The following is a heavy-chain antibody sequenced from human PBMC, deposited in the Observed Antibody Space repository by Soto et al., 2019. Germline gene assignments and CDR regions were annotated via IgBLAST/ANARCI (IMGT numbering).Heavy chain of an antibody. D-gene: IGHD1-1*01. CDR3: XXXXREVPYDHVDV. J-gene: IGHJ6*02. CDR2: ISSSGRST. CDR1: GFTFRNFA. V-gene: IGHV3-23*01. Sequence: EVQLLESGGGLVQPGGSLRLSCAASGFTFRNFAMSWVRQALGKGLEWVSGISSSGRSTYYADSVKGRCTISRDSSKNTLYLQINSLRAGDTAXXYXXXXXREVPYDHVDVWGQGTPVTVSS.